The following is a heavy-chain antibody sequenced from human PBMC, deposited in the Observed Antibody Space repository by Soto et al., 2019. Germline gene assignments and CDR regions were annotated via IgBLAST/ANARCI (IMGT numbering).Heavy chain of an antibody. Sequence: GGSLRLSCAASGFTFSNYWMSWVRQAPGKGLEWVANIKQDGSAKSYVDSVKGRFTISRDNARNSLYLQINGLRAEDTAVYYCASSLRGSEGFWGQGTLVTVSS. J-gene: IGHJ4*02. D-gene: IGHD3-10*01. CDR2: IKQDGSAK. V-gene: IGHV3-7*01. CDR3: ASSLRGSEGF. CDR1: GFTFSNYW.